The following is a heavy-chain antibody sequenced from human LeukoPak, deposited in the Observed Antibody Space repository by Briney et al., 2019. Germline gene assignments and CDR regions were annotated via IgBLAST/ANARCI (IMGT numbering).Heavy chain of an antibody. CDR2: INPNSGGT. Sequence: ASVKVSFKASGYTFSDYYLHWVRQAPGQGLEWMGWINPNSGGTSFAQKFRGRVTMTRDTSITTAYMELTRLKSDDTAVYYCARGGVRTAASSLGYWGQGTLVTVSS. J-gene: IGHJ4*01. CDR3: ARGGVRTAASSLGY. CDR1: GYTFSDYY. D-gene: IGHD6-13*01. V-gene: IGHV1-2*02.